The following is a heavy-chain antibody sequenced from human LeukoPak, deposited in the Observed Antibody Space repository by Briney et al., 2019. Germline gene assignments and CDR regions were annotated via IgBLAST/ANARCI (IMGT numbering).Heavy chain of an antibody. Sequence: GGFLRLSCAASGFTFSSYAMSWVRRAPGKGLEWVSAISGSGGSTYYADSVKGRFTISRDNSKNTLYLQMNSLRAEDTAVYYCAKSPHCTNGVCYLSYYYYMDVWGKGTTVTVSS. CDR2: ISGSGGST. D-gene: IGHD2-8*01. V-gene: IGHV3-23*01. CDR3: AKSPHCTNGVCYLSYYYYMDV. CDR1: GFTFSSYA. J-gene: IGHJ6*03.